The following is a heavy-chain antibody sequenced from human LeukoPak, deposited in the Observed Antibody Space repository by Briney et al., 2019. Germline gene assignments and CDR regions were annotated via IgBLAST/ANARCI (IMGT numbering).Heavy chain of an antibody. Sequence: GGSLRLSCAASGFTFSGFAMGWVRQAPGKGLEWVSAISGRGGNTYYGDSVKGRFTISRDNSKNTLSLQMNSLRPDDTAVYYCAKDSGGLDAFDIWGQGTMVTVSS. CDR1: GFTFSGFA. V-gene: IGHV3-23*01. CDR3: AKDSGGLDAFDI. D-gene: IGHD1-26*01. J-gene: IGHJ3*02. CDR2: ISGRGGNT.